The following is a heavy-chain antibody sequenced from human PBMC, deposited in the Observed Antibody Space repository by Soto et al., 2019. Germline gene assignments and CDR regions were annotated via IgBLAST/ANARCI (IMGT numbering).Heavy chain of an antibody. J-gene: IGHJ4*02. V-gene: IGHV1-18*01. Sequence: ASVKVSCKASGYTFTSYGISWVRQAPGQGLEWMGWISAYNGNTNYAQKLQGRVTMTTDTSTSTAYMELRSLRSDDTAVYYCARDRYFEWPQAFDYWGQVHLVTVSS. CDR2: ISAYNGNT. CDR1: GYTFTSYG. CDR3: ARDRYFEWPQAFDY. D-gene: IGHD3-9*01.